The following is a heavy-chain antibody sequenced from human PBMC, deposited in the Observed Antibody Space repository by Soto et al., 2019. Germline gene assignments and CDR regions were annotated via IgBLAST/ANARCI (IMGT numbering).Heavy chain of an antibody. CDR3: AISLKYHNYYYLDV. D-gene: IGHD2-2*01. CDR2: MNPNSGNT. J-gene: IGHJ6*03. V-gene: IGHV1-8*01. CDR1: GYTFTSYD. Sequence: ASVKVSCKASGYTFTSYDINWVRQATGQGLEWMGWMNPNSGNTGYAQKFQGRVTMTRNTSISTAYMELSSLRSEDTAVYYCAISLKYHNYYYLDVWGKGTSVTVSS.